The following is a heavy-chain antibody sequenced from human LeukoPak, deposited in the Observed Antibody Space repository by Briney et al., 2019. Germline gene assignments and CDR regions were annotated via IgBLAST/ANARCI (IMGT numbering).Heavy chain of an antibody. J-gene: IGHJ4*02. Sequence: PSETLSLTWTVSGXSISSSSYYWGWIRQPPGKGLEWIGSIYYSGSTYYNPSLKSRVTISVDTSKNQFSLKLSSVTAADTAVYYCARRGTVTTERFDYWGQGTLVTVSS. D-gene: IGHD4-11*01. CDR1: GXSISSSSYY. CDR3: ARRGTVTTERFDY. CDR2: IYYSGST. V-gene: IGHV4-39*01.